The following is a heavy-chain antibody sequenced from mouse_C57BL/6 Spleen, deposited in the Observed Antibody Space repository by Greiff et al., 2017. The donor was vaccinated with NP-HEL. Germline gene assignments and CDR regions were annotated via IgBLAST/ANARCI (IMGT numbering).Heavy chain of an antibody. CDR2: ISSGSSTI. D-gene: IGHD2-2*01. J-gene: IGHJ2*01. Sequence: EVQRVESGGGLVKPGGSLKLSCAASGFTFSDYGMHWVRQAPEKGLEWVAYISSGSSTIYYADTVKGRFTISSDNAKNTLFQQMTSLRSEETAMYYCARGYDRRLDYWGQGTTLTVSS. CDR3: ARGYDRRLDY. CDR1: GFTFSDYG. V-gene: IGHV5-17*01.